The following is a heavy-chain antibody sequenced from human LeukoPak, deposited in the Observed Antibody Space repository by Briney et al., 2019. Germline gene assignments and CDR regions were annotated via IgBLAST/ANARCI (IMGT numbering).Heavy chain of an antibody. D-gene: IGHD1-26*01. Sequence: GGSLRLSCAASGFTFSSYAMHWVRQAPGKGLEYVSAISSNGGSAYYANSVKGRFTISRDNSKNTLYLQMGSLRAEDMAVYYCARRPSGHIDYWGQGTLVTVSS. V-gene: IGHV3-64*01. J-gene: IGHJ4*02. CDR1: GFTFSSYA. CDR3: ARRPSGHIDY. CDR2: ISSNGGSA.